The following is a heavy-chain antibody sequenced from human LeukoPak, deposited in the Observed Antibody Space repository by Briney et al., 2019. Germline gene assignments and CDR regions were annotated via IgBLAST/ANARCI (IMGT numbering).Heavy chain of an antibody. Sequence: GESLKISCKAIGDNFNNYWFAWVRQTPGKGLEWMGIIYPGDSDTKYSPSFQGQVTISADKSITTAYLQWSSLKASDTAIYFCARSDYYDSSTQSSGWYFDYWGQGSLVTVSS. CDR2: IYPGDSDT. CDR1: GDNFNNYW. D-gene: IGHD3-22*01. V-gene: IGHV5-51*01. CDR3: ARSDYYDSSTQSSGWYFDY. J-gene: IGHJ4*02.